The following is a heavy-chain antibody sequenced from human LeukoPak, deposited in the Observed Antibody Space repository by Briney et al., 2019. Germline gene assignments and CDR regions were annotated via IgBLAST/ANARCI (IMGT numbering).Heavy chain of an antibody. CDR1: GYTFTSYD. Sequence: GASVKLSCKASGYTFTSYDINWVRQATGQGLEWMGWMNPNSDNTGYAQKFQGRVTMTRNTSISTAYMELNSLRSEDTAVYYCARGDYYYGSGSYYQKNWFDPWGQGTLVTVSS. J-gene: IGHJ5*02. D-gene: IGHD3-10*01. CDR3: ARGDYYYGSGSYYQKNWFDP. V-gene: IGHV1-8*01. CDR2: MNPNSDNT.